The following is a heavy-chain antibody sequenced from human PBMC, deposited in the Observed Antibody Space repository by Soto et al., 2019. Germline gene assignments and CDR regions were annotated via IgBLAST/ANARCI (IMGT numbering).Heavy chain of an antibody. CDR1: GFAFSSYA. CDR3: AKWTIFTVPAPDAFDI. D-gene: IGHD3-9*01. Sequence: GGSLRLSCAASGFAFSSYAMHWVRQAPGKGLEWVAVISYDGSNKYYADSVKGRFTISRDNSKNTLYLQMNSLRAEDTAVYYCAKWTIFTVPAPDAFDIWGQGTMVTVSS. CDR2: ISYDGSNK. V-gene: IGHV3-30-3*01. J-gene: IGHJ3*02.